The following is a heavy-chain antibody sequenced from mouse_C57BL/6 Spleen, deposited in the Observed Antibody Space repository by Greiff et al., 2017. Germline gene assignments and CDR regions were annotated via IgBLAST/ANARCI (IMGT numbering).Heavy chain of an antibody. Sequence: VKVVESGPGLVQPSQSLSITCTVSGFSLTSYGVHWVRQPPGKGLEWLGVIWSGGSTDYNAAFISRLSISKDNSKSQVFFKMNSLQADDTAIYYCAKTLYGNYEAMDYWGQGTSVTVSS. D-gene: IGHD2-1*01. CDR3: AKTLYGNYEAMDY. CDR1: GFSLTSYG. J-gene: IGHJ4*01. CDR2: IWSGGST. V-gene: IGHV2-4*01.